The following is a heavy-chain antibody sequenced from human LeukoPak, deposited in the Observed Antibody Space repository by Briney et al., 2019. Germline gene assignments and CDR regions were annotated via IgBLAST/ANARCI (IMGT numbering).Heavy chain of an antibody. J-gene: IGHJ4*02. CDR3: AKDTSGYSFDY. D-gene: IGHD3-3*01. CDR2: VYAGGST. V-gene: IGHV3-53*01. CDR1: GFTVRSNY. Sequence: GGSLRLSCAASGFTVRSNYMSWVRQAPGKGLEWVSVVYAGGSTYYADSVKGRFTISRDNSKNTLYLQMNSLRAEDTAVYYCAKDTSGYSFDYWGQGTLVTVSS.